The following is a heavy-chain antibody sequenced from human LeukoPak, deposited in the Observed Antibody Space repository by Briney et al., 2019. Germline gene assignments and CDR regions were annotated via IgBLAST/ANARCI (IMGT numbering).Heavy chain of an antibody. CDR2: IHYSGST. J-gene: IGHJ4*02. CDR3: ARDLRAAY. V-gene: IGHV4-59*01. Sequence: SETLSLTCTVSGGSINSYYWSWIRQPPGKGLEWIGYIHYSGSTNYNPSLKSRVTISVDTSKNQFSLKLSSVTAADTAVYYCARDLRAAYWGQGTLVTDSS. D-gene: IGHD3-16*01. CDR1: GGSINSYY.